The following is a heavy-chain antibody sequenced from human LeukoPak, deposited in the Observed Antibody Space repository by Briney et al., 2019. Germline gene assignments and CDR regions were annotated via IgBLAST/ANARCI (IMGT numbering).Heavy chain of an antibody. Sequence: GGSLRLSCAASGFTFSSYRMNWVRQAPGKGLEWVSSIGSSSSYIYYADSVKGRFTISGDNAKNSLYLQMNSLGAEDTAVYYCARDYGGYVGGQGTLVTVSS. CDR3: ARDYGGYV. J-gene: IGHJ4*02. CDR1: GFTFSSYR. V-gene: IGHV3-21*01. D-gene: IGHD4-23*01. CDR2: IGSSSSYI.